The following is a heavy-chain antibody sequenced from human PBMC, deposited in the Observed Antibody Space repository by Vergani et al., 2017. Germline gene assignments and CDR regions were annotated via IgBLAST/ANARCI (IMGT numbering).Heavy chain of an antibody. CDR3: ARDSGYSSSWGNWFDP. CDR2: IYYSGST. V-gene: IGHV4-59*01. D-gene: IGHD6-13*01. Sequence: QVQLQESGPGLVKPSETLSLTCTVSGDSISSYYWSWIRQPPGKGLEWIGYIYYSGSTNYNPSLKSRVTISVDTSKNQFSLKLSSVTAADTAVYYCARDSGYSSSWGNWFDPWGQGTLVTVSS. CDR1: GDSISSYY. J-gene: IGHJ5*02.